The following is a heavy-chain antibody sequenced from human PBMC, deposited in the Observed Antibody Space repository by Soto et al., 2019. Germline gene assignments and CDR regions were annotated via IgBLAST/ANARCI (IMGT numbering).Heavy chain of an antibody. D-gene: IGHD5-12*01. CDR3: ARGNHRWLQLWYFDL. Sequence: QIQLVQSGAEVKKPGSSVTVSCKSSGGPFSSYTISWVRQAPGQGLEWMGGIIPIFGTANYAQKFQGRVTITADESTITAYLELCSLRSEDTAVYYCARGNHRWLQLWYFDLWGRGTLVTVSS. CDR1: GGPFSSYT. J-gene: IGHJ2*01. V-gene: IGHV1-69*12. CDR2: IIPIFGTA.